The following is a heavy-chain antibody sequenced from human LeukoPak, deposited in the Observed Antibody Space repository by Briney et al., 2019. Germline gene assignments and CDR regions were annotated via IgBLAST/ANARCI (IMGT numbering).Heavy chain of an antibody. CDR3: ARDFWYYYDSSGFDAFDI. J-gene: IGHJ3*02. D-gene: IGHD3-22*01. CDR1: GFTFSSYA. V-gene: IGHV3-30-3*01. Sequence: GGSLRLSCAASGFTFSSYAMHWVRQAPGKGLEWVAVISYDGSNKYYADSVKGRFTISRDNSKNTLYLQMNSLRAEDTAVYYCARDFWYYYDSSGFDAFDIWGQGTMVTVSS. CDR2: ISYDGSNK.